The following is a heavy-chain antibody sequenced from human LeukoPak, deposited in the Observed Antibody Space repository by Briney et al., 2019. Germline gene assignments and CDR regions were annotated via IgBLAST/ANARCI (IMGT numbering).Heavy chain of an antibody. J-gene: IGHJ6*03. V-gene: IGHV1-18*01. CDR3: ARGYGNYYYYYMGV. Sequence: GASVKVSCKASGYTFTNFGITWVRQAPGQGLEWMGWISAYNGNTNYAQKFQGRVTITADESTSTAYMELSSLRSEDTAVYYCARGYGNYYYYYMGVWGKGTTVTVSS. CDR2: ISAYNGNT. CDR1: GYTFTNFG. D-gene: IGHD4-17*01.